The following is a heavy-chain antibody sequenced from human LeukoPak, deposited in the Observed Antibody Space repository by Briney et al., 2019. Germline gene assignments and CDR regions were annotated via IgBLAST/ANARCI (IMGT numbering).Heavy chain of an antibody. CDR3: ARDLSYCSSTSCFPSDY. J-gene: IGHJ4*02. Sequence: ASVKVSCKASGYTFTGYYMHRVRQAPGQGLEWMGWINPNSGGTNYAQKFQGRVTMTRDTSISTAYMELSRLRSDDTAVYYCARDLSYCSSTSCFPSDYWGQGTLVTVSS. D-gene: IGHD2-2*01. CDR2: INPNSGGT. V-gene: IGHV1-2*02. CDR1: GYTFTGYY.